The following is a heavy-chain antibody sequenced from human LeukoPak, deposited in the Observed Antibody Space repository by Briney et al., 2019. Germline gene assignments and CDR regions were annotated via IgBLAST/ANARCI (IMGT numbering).Heavy chain of an antibody. Sequence: SETLSLTCAVSGGSISSGGYSWSWIRQPPGKGLEWIGYIYHSGSTYYNPSLKSRVTTSVDRSKNQFSLKLSSVTAADTAVYYCAREQLAGWFDYWGQGTLVTVSS. CDR2: IYHSGST. CDR3: AREQLAGWFDY. D-gene: IGHD6-6*01. V-gene: IGHV4-30-2*01. J-gene: IGHJ4*02. CDR1: GGSISSGGYS.